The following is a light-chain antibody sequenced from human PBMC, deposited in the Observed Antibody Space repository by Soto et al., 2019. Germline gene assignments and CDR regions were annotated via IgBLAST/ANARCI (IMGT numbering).Light chain of an antibody. V-gene: IGKV3-15*01. CDR2: GAS. Sequence: EIVMTQSPATLSVSPGERATLSCRASQSVSSNLAWYQQKPGQAPRLLIYGASSRATGIPARFSRSVSGTELAHSLSSLQSEDFAVYYCQQYYKWGTFDQGTQLEIK. CDR3: QQYYKWGT. J-gene: IGKJ2*01. CDR1: QSVSSN.